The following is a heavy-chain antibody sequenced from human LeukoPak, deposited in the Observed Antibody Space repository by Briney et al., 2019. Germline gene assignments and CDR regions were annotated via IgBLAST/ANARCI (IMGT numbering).Heavy chain of an antibody. CDR1: GFTFSSYG. CDR3: ARASYGSGPYYYYYMDV. J-gene: IGHJ6*03. V-gene: IGHV3-23*01. CDR2: ISGSGGST. Sequence: GGTLRLSCAASGFTFSSYGMSWVRQAPGKWLEWVSAISGSGGSTYYADSVKGRFTISRDNSKNTLYLQMNSLRAEDTAVYYCARASYGSGPYYYYYMDVWGKGTPVTISS. D-gene: IGHD3-10*01.